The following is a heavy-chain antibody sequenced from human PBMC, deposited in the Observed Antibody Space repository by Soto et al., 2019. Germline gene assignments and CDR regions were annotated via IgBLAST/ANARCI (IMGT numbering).Heavy chain of an antibody. Sequence: SETLSLTCAVYGGSFSGYYWSWIRQPPGKGLEWIGEINHSGSTNYNPSLKSRVTISVDTSKNQFSLKLSSVTAADTAVYYCALGSGSSYYYYYYMDVWGKGTTVTVSS. CDR2: INHSGST. V-gene: IGHV4-34*01. CDR3: ALGSGSSYYYYYYMDV. D-gene: IGHD3-10*01. J-gene: IGHJ6*03. CDR1: GGSFSGYY.